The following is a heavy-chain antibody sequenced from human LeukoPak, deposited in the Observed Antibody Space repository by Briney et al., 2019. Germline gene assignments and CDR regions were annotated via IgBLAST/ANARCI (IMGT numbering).Heavy chain of an antibody. CDR2: ISSSSSII. CDR1: GFTFSTYT. V-gene: IGHV3-48*04. CDR3: ARYCGGDCYGMDV. D-gene: IGHD2-21*01. J-gene: IGHJ6*02. Sequence: GGSLRLSCAASGFTFSTYTMNWVRQAPGKGLEWVSYISSSSSIIYYADSVKGRFTISRDNAKNSLYLQMNSLRAEDTAVYYCARYCGGDCYGMDVWGQGTTVTVSS.